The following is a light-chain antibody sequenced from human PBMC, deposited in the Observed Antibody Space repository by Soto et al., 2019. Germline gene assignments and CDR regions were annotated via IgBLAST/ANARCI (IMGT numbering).Light chain of an antibody. CDR1: QSISSY. V-gene: IGKV1-39*01. J-gene: IGKJ4*01. CDR2: AAS. CDR3: QQSYSSRLT. Sequence: DIQMTQSPSDLSASVGDRISITCRASQSISSYLNWYQQKPGKAPKLLIYAASSLQSGVPSRFSGSGSGTDFTLTISSLQPEDFATYYCQQSYSSRLTFGGGTKVDI.